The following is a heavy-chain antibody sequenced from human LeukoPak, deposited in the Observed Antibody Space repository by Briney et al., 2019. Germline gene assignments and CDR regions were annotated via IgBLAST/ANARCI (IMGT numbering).Heavy chain of an antibody. CDR1: GFTFSSYS. CDR2: ISSSSSYI. Sequence: GGSLRLSCAASGFTFSSYSMNWVRQAPGKGLEGVSSISSSSSYIYYADSVKGRFTISRDNAKNSLYLQMNSLRAEDTAVYYCARRPYSSSWYYFDYWGQGTLVTVSS. D-gene: IGHD6-13*01. CDR3: ARRPYSSSWYYFDY. J-gene: IGHJ4*02. V-gene: IGHV3-21*01.